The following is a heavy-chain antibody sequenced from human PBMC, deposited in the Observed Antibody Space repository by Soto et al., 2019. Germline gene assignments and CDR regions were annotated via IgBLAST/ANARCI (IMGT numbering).Heavy chain of an antibody. CDR1: GYTFTSYA. D-gene: IGHD6-13*01. Sequence: GASVKVSCKASGYTFTSYAMHWVRQAPGQRLEWMGWINAGNGNTKYSQKFQGRVTITRDTSASTAYMELSSLRSEDTAVYYCARGARLPYSSPLDFDYWGQGTLVTVSS. J-gene: IGHJ4*02. CDR2: INAGNGNT. V-gene: IGHV1-3*01. CDR3: ARGARLPYSSPLDFDY.